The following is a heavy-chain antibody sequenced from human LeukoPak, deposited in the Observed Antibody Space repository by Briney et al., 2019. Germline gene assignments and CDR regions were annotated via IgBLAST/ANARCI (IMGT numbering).Heavy chain of an antibody. CDR2: TSYDGNNK. V-gene: IGHV3-30*18. CDR3: AKGSLRDGYNYGGYFDY. CDR1: GFTFSKYG. D-gene: IGHD5-24*01. Sequence: GGSLRLSCAASGFTFSKYGMHWVRQAPGKGLEWLAITSYDGNNKYYADSVKGRFTISRDNSKNTLYLQMNSLRAEDTAVYYCAKGSLRDGYNYGGYFDYWGQRTLATVSS. J-gene: IGHJ4*02.